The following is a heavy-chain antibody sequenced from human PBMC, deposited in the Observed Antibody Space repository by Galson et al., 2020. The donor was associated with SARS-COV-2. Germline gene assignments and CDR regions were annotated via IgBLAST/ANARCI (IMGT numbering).Heavy chain of an antibody. J-gene: IGHJ4*02. Sequence: GGSLRLSCAASGFTFSSYGMHWVRQAPGKGLEWVAVISYDGSNKYYADSVKGRFTISRDNSKNTLYLQMNSLRAEDTAVYYCAKGRMQLADYWGQGTLVTVSS. V-gene: IGHV3-30*18. D-gene: IGHD6-13*01. CDR3: AKGRMQLADY. CDR2: ISYDGSNK. CDR1: GFTFSSYG.